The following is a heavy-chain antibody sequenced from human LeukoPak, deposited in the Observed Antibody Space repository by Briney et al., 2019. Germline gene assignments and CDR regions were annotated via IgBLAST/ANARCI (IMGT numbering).Heavy chain of an antibody. CDR2: IFGSGST. CDR3: ARGSGSYPPLDY. CDR1: GGSISSYY. J-gene: IGHJ4*02. V-gene: IGHV4-4*07. D-gene: IGHD3-10*01. Sequence: SETLSLTCTVSGGSISSYYWSWIRQPAGEGPEWTGRIFGSGSTNYNPSLKSRLTMSVDTSKNQFSLKLTSVTAADTAVYYCARGSGSYPPLDYWGQGTLVTVFS.